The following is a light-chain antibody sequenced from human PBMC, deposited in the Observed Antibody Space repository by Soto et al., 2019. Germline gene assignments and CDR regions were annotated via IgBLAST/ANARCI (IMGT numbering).Light chain of an antibody. J-gene: IGKJ1*01. CDR2: DAS. CDR1: QSVSAN. V-gene: IGKV3D-15*01. CDR3: QQYNNWPWT. Sequence: EKVMTQSPATLSVSPGERATLSCRASQSVSANLAWYQHKPGQAPRLLIYDASSRATGIPDRFSGGGSGTDFTLTISRLEPEDFAVYYCQQYNNWPWTFGQGTKVDIK.